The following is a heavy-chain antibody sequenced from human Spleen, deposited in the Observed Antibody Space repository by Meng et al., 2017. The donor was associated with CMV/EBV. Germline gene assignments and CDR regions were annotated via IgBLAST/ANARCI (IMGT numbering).Heavy chain of an antibody. Sequence: GESLKISCAASGFTFSNAWMSWVRQAPGKGLEWVGRIKSKTDGGTTDYAAPVKGRFTISRDDSKNTLYLQMNSLKTEDTAVYYCAKRSQWLIGIYYYYGLDVWGQGTTVTVSS. D-gene: IGHD6-19*01. CDR3: AKRSQWLIGIYYYYGLDV. CDR2: IKSKTDGGTT. CDR1: GFTFSNAW. V-gene: IGHV3-15*01. J-gene: IGHJ6*02.